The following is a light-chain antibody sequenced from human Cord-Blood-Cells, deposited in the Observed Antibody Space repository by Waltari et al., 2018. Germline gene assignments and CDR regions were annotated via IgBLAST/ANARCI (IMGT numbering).Light chain of an antibody. CDR2: DVR. J-gene: IGLJ2*01. Sequence: LTRLASCFGFLGQSIPFSSTGTASDVGGYTFFSWYHKHPGKAPKLRIYDVRNRPSGVSNRFSGSKSGNTASLTISGLQAEDEADYYCSSYTSSSTLVFGGGTKLTVL. V-gene: IGLV2-14*01. CDR3: SSYTSSSTLV. CDR1: ASDVGGYTF.